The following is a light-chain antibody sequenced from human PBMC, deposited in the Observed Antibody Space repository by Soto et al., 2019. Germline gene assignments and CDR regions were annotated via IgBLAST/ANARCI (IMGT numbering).Light chain of an antibody. V-gene: IGKV1-5*01. J-gene: IGKJ2*01. CDR3: QQYNSYSPKT. CDR1: QSISSW. Sequence: DIQMTQSPSTLSASVGDRVTITCRVSQSISSWLAWYQQKPGKAPKLLIYDASSLESGVPSRFSGSGSGTEFTLTISSLQPDDFATYYCQQYNSYSPKTFGQGTKLEIK. CDR2: DAS.